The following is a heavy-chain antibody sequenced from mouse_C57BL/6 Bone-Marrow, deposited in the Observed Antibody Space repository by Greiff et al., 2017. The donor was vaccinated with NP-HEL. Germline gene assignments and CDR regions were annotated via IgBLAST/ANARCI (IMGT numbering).Heavy chain of an antibody. D-gene: IGHD2-10*01. CDR3: ARERRSYPYYAMDY. V-gene: IGHV5-16*01. J-gene: IGHJ4*01. CDR2: INYDGSST. Sequence: EVHLVESEGGLVQPGSSMKLSCTASGFTFSDYYMAWVRQVPEKGLEWVANINYDGSSTYYLDSVKSRFIISRDNAKNILYLQMSSLKSEDTATYYCARERRSYPYYAMDYWGQGTSVTVSS. CDR1: GFTFSDYY.